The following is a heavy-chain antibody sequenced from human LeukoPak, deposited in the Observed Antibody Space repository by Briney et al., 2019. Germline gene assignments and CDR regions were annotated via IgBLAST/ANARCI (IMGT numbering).Heavy chain of an antibody. D-gene: IGHD6-19*01. CDR3: ARDSSAGLVLGRYYYYGMDV. Sequence: GRSLRLSCTAGGFTFSDYAVTWVRQAPGKGLEWVSVIYSGGSTYYADSVKGRFTISRDNSKNTLYLQMNSLRAEDTAVYYCARDSSAGLVLGRYYYYGMDVWGQGTTVTVSS. CDR1: GFTFSDYA. J-gene: IGHJ6*02. CDR2: IYSGGST. V-gene: IGHV3-66*01.